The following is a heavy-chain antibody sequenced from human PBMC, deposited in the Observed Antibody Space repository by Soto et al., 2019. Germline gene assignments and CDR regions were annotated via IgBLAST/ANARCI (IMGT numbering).Heavy chain of an antibody. J-gene: IGHJ1*01. V-gene: IGHV3-53*01. CDR2: IYSGGST. Sequence: EVQLVESGGVLIQPGGSLRLSCAASGFTVSSNYMSWVRQAPGKGLEWVSVIYSGGSTYYADSVKGRFTISRDNSKNTLYLQTNSLRAEDTAVYYCARDRVESGYPEYFQHWGQGTLVTVSS. CDR1: GFTVSSNY. D-gene: IGHD3-22*01. CDR3: ARDRVESGYPEYFQH.